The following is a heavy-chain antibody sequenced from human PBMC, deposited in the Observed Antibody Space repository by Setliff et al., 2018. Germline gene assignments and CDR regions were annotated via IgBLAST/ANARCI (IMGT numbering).Heavy chain of an antibody. D-gene: IGHD2-15*01. Sequence: GGSLRLSCAVSGFTFSNAWMSWVRQAPGKGLEWVGRIKSKTDGGTVDYAAPVRGRFTISRDDSKDTLYLQMDSLSPEDTALYYCASSSGGNYEAYFDYWGQGTLVTVSS. J-gene: IGHJ4*02. CDR3: ASSSGGNYEAYFDY. CDR1: GFTFSNAW. V-gene: IGHV3-15*01. CDR2: IKSKTDGGTV.